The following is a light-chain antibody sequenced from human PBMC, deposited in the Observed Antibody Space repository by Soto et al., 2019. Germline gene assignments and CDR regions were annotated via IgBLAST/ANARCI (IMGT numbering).Light chain of an antibody. CDR2: AAS. CDR3: QHLQNYPL. V-gene: IGKV1-9*01. Sequence: DIQLTQSPSFLSPSIGESVTITCRASQVISTSLAWYQVKPGKAPKLLIYAASTLESGVPSRFSATVSGTEFSLTITSLQPEDFATYYCQHLQNYPLFGGGTKVDIK. J-gene: IGKJ4*01. CDR1: QVISTS.